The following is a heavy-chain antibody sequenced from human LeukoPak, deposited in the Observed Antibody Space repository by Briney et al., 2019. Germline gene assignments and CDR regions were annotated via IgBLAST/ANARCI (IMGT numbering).Heavy chain of an antibody. Sequence: LSLTCTVSGGSISDDNYHWGWIRQAPGKGLEWVSYISSSSITIYYADSVKGRFTTSRDNAEKSLYLQMNSLRAEDTAVYYCARDRGGSYSAIDYWGQGTLVTVSS. V-gene: IGHV3-11*04. CDR3: ARDRGGSYSAIDY. CDR2: ISSSSITI. J-gene: IGHJ4*02. D-gene: IGHD2-15*01. CDR1: GGSISDDNYH.